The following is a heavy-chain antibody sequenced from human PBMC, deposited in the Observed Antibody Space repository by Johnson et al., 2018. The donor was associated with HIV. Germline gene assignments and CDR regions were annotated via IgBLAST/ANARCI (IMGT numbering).Heavy chain of an antibody. V-gene: IGHV3-30-3*01. CDR3: ARERYGSQAIDAFDI. J-gene: IGHJ3*02. CDR2: ISYHGSNK. Sequence: VQLVESGGGVVQPGRSLRLSCAPSGFTFSRYAMHWVRQAPGKGLEWVAVISYHGSNKYYAYSVKGRFTISRDNSKNTLYLQMNSLRTEDTAVYYCARERYGSQAIDAFDIWGQGTMVTVSS. D-gene: IGHD2-15*01. CDR1: GFTFSRYA.